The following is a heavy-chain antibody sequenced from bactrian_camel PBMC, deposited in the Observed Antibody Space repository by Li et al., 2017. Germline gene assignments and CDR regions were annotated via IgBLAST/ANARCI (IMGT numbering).Heavy chain of an antibody. D-gene: IGHD7*01. CDR3: VTGGLSWFPY. J-gene: IGHJ4*01. Sequence: HVQLVESGGGSVQVGGSLRLSCTHATYIFKRCAMGWYRQAPGKERELVSTIKPDGTTTYTDSVKGRFIISHDNAKNTLYLQMNSLKPEDTAVYMCVTGGLSWFPYWAQGTQVTVS. CDR1: TYIFKRCA. V-gene: IGHV3S53*01. CDR2: IKPDGTT.